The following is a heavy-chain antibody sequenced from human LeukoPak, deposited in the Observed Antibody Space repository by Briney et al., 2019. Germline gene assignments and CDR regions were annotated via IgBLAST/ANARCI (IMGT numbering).Heavy chain of an antibody. CDR1: GFTFDDYA. V-gene: IGHV3-9*01. CDR2: TSWKSTSI. CDR3: AKDSGERGAYYFDY. J-gene: IGHJ4*02. D-gene: IGHD1-1*01. Sequence: GGSLRLSCAASGFTFDDYAMHLVRQAPGKGLEWVSGTSWKSTSIGYEDSVKGRFTISRDNAKNSLYLQMNSLRLEDTALYYCAKDSGERGAYYFDYWGQGTLVTVSS.